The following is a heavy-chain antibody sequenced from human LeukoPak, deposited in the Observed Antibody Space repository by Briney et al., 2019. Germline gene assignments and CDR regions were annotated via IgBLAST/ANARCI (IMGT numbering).Heavy chain of an antibody. Sequence: GGSLRLCCAASGFTFSSYWMTWVRQAPGKGLEWVANIKKDGSDKYYVDSVKGRFTVSRDNAKNSLSLQMNSLRAEDTAVYFCARDPYSASSGYGPFDIWGQGTLVTVSS. J-gene: IGHJ3*02. D-gene: IGHD5-18*01. CDR1: GFTFSSYW. CDR3: ARDPYSASSGYGPFDI. V-gene: IGHV3-7*01. CDR2: IKKDGSDK.